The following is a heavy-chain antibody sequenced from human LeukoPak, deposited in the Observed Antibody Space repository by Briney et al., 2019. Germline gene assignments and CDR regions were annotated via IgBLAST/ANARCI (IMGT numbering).Heavy chain of an antibody. CDR3: ARRANYDFWSGSWALDY. J-gene: IGHJ4*02. CDR2: INHSGST. CDR1: GGSFSGYY. D-gene: IGHD3-3*01. V-gene: IGHV4-34*01. Sequence: SETLSLTCAVYGGSFSGYYWSWIRQPPGKGLEWIGEINHSGSTNYNPSLKSRVTISVDTSKNQFSLKLSSVTAADTAVYYCARRANYDFWSGSWALDYWGQGTLVTVSS.